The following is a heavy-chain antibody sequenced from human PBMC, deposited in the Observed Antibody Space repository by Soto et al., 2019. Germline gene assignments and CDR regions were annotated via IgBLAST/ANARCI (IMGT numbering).Heavy chain of an antibody. J-gene: IGHJ4*02. V-gene: IGHV3-53*01. CDR2: IYSGGNP. Sequence: GGSLRLSCAAYRFCVGGNYMSWVRQAPGKGLELVSLIYSGGNPFYADSMKGRFTLSRDNSNNMLYLQMDILRADDTALYYRPRRRNSDFCGQATLV. CDR3: PRRRNSDF. CDR1: RFCVGGNY.